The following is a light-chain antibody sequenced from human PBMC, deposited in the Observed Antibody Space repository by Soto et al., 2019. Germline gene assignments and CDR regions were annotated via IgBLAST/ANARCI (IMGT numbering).Light chain of an antibody. CDR3: QQSYSTPLT. V-gene: IGKV1-39*01. Sequence: DIQMTQSPSSLSASVADRVTITCRASQSMSSYLNWYQQKPGKAPKLLIYAASSLQSGVPSRFSGSGSGTDFTLTISSLQPEDFATYYCQQSYSTPLTFGGGTKVEI. CDR2: AAS. CDR1: QSMSSY. J-gene: IGKJ4*01.